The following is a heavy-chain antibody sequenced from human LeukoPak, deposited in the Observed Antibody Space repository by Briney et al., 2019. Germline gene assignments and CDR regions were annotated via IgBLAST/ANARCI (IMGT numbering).Heavy chain of an antibody. CDR3: ARDSTYWYDSGSSGPHYFDY. J-gene: IGHJ4*02. CDR1: EFILSNYA. CDR2: KSSDGSKT. D-gene: IGHD3-10*01. Sequence: PGGSPRLSCEASEFILSNYAMHWARQAPGKGLEGVPLKSSDGSKTYHADSVKGRFSISRDNSKNTLYLQLNSLRAEDTSVYYCARDSTYWYDSGSSGPHYFDYWGQGTLVTVSS. V-gene: IGHV3-30*01.